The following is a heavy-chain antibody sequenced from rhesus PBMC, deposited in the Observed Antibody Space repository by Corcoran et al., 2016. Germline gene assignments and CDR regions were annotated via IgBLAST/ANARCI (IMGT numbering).Heavy chain of an antibody. CDR3: ARGPMYSSGWDYFDL. V-gene: IGHV4S9*01. D-gene: IGHD6-31*01. CDR1: GGSISDSYY. J-gene: IGHJ4*01. Sequence: QVQLQESGPGLVKPSATMSLTCAVSGGSISDSYYWNWLRPPPGKGLEWIGYSYGNRASNYKPARKSRDTMSKEATKNQCVLKLTSVTAADTAVYYWARGPMYSSGWDYFDLWGQGVLVTVSS. CDR2: SYGNRAS.